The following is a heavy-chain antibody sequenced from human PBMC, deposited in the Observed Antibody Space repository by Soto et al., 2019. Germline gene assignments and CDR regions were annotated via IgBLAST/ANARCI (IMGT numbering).Heavy chain of an antibody. CDR3: AREGKRVDYGMDV. V-gene: IGHV3-48*02. J-gene: IGHJ6*02. CDR1: GFTFSGSA. CDR2: ISSSSSTI. Sequence: GGSLRLSCAVSGFTFSGSAMHWVRQASGKGLEWVSYISSSSSTIYYADSVKGRFTISRDNAKNSLYLQMNSLRDEDTAVYYCAREGKRVDYGMDVWGQGTTVTVSS. D-gene: IGHD5-12*01.